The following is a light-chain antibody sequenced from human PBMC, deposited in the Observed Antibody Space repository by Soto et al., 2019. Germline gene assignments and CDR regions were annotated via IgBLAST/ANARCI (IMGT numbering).Light chain of an antibody. J-gene: IGKJ4*01. V-gene: IGKV3-15*01. CDR3: QQYNNWPLS. Sequence: EIVMTQSPATLSVSPGERATLSCRASQSVGSNLAWYQQKPGQAPRLLIYGASTRATGIPARFSGSGSGTECTLTISSLQSEDFAVYYCQQYNNWPLSFGGGTKVDIK. CDR2: GAS. CDR1: QSVGSN.